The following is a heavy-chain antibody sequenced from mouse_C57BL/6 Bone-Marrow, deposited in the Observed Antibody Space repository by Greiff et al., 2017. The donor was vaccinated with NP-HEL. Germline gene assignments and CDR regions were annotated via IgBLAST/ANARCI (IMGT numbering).Heavy chain of an antibody. D-gene: IGHD2-1*01. CDR3: ARDGGLLGDYYAMDY. J-gene: IGHJ4*01. CDR2: ISYDGSN. CDR1: GYSITSGYY. Sequence: EVQLQESGPGLVKPSQSLSLTCSVTGYSITSGYYWNWIRQFPGNKLEWMGYISYDGSNNYNPSLKNRISITRDTSKNQFFLKLNSVTTEDTATYYCARDGGLLGDYYAMDYWGQGTSVTVSS. V-gene: IGHV3-6*01.